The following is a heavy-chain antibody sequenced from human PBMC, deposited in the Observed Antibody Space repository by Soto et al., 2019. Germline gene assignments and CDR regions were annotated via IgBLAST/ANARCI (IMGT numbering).Heavy chain of an antibody. J-gene: IGHJ4*02. CDR1: GGSISRSRYY. D-gene: IGHD3-10*01. CDR2: IYYSGST. CDR3: ATLWFGAADY. Sequence: QLQLQESGPGLVKPSETLSLTCTVSGGSISRSRYYWGWIRQPPGKGLEWIGSIYYSGSTHYNPSLKSRVTISVDTSKNQFSLKLSSVTAADTAVYYCATLWFGAADYWGQGTLVTVSS. V-gene: IGHV4-39*01.